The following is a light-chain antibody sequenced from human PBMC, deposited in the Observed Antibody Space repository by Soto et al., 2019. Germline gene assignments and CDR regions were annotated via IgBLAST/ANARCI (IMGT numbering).Light chain of an antibody. CDR3: SSYAGSSNV. V-gene: IGLV2-8*01. J-gene: IGLJ1*01. Sequence: QSALTQPPSASGSPGQSVAISCTGTSSEVGGYNYVSWYKQQPGKAPKLMIYEVNKRPSGVPDRFSGSKSGNTDSLTVSGLQAEDEADYYCSSYAGSSNVFGTGTKLTVL. CDR2: EVN. CDR1: SSEVGGYNY.